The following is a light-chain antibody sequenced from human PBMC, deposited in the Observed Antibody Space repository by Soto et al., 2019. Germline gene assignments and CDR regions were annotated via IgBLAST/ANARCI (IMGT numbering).Light chain of an antibody. J-gene: IGLJ1*01. V-gene: IGLV2-8*01. Sequence: QSVLTQPPSASGSPGQSVTISCTGNSSDVGAYNYVSWYQQLPGKAPKLIIYEVSKRPSGVPDRFSGSKSGNTASLTVSGLQAEDEADYYCTSYAGTYSFFYVFGTGTKVTGL. CDR1: SSDVGAYNY. CDR2: EVS. CDR3: TSYAGTYSFFYV.